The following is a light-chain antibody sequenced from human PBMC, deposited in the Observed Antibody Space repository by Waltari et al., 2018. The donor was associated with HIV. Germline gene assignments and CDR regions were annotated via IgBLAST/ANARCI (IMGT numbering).Light chain of an antibody. CDR2: ANN. Sequence: QSVLTQPPSASGTPGQRVPISCSGTSSNIGSHDVSWYQQFPGTAPKVLMSANNQRPSGVPDRFSASKSGTSASLAISGLHSEDEADYYCATWDDSLNGPLFGGGTKLTVL. J-gene: IGLJ2*01. CDR1: SSNIGSHD. CDR3: ATWDDSLNGPL. V-gene: IGLV1-44*01.